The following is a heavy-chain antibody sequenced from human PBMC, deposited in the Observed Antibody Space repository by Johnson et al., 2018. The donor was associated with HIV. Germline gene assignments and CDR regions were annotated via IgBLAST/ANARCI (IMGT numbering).Heavy chain of an antibody. CDR3: ARDGHLQFLEWLSAGAFDI. V-gene: IGHV3-30-3*01. D-gene: IGHD3-3*01. J-gene: IGHJ3*02. Sequence: QVQLVESGGGVVQPGRSLRLSCAASGFTFSSYAMHWVRQAPGKGLEWVAVISYDGSNKYYADSVKGRFTISRDNSKNTLYLQMNSLRAEDTAVYYCARDGHLQFLEWLSAGAFDIWGQGTMVTVSS. CDR2: ISYDGSNK. CDR1: GFTFSSYA.